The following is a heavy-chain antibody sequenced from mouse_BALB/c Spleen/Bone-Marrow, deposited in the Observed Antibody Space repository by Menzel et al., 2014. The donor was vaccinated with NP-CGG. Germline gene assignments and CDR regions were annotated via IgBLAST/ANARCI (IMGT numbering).Heavy chain of an antibody. CDR1: GYTFTDYV. V-gene: IGHV1-77*01. D-gene: IGHD1-1*02. J-gene: IGHJ4*01. CDR2: IDPGRGSS. CDR3: ARDGSFAAMDY. Sequence: QVQLKQSGPELVKPGASVKMSCKASGYTFTDYVISRVKQRTGQGLEWIGEIDPGRGSSFYNEKFKAKATLTADKSANTAYMQLSSLTSEDSAVYFCARDGSFAAMDYWGQGTSLTVSS.